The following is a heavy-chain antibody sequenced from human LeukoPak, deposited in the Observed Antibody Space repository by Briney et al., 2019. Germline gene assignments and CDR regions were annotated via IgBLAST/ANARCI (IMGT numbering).Heavy chain of an antibody. V-gene: IGHV5-51*01. CDR2: IYPGDSDT. J-gene: IGHJ1*01. Sequence: GESLKISCKASGYTFTNYWIGWVRQMPGKGLEWMGIIYPGDSDTRYSPSFRGQVIISADKSIRTAYLQWTSLKASNTAMYYCARHTGEGSHFQHWGQGSLVTVSS. D-gene: IGHD3-16*01. CDR3: ARHTGEGSHFQH. CDR1: GYTFTNYW.